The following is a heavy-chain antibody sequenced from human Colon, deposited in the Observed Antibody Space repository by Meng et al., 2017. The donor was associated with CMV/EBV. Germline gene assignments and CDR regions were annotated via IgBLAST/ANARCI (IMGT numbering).Heavy chain of an antibody. CDR2: LNPNSGDT. D-gene: IGHD3-10*01. CDR1: GYTFTGYF. V-gene: IGHV1-2*02. J-gene: IGHJ4*02. Sequence: QVQFVQAGAEVKKPGASVKVSCKTSGYTFTGYFMFWVRQAPGQGLEWMGSLNPNSGDTNSAQKFHGRLTMTRDTSIHTAYMELGSLRSDDTAVYYCATISGGDFDFWGQGTLVTVSS. CDR3: ATISGGDFDF.